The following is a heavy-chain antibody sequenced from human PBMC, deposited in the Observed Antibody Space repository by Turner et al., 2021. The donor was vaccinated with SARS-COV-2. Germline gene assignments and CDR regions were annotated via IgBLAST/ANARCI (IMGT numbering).Heavy chain of an antibody. Sequence: QVQLVQSGAEVKKPGSSVKVSCKASGGTFSSYAISWVRQAPGQGLEWMGGIIPILGIANSAQKFQGRVTIPADKSTSTAYMELSSLRSEDTAVYYCARVVGGFGELGYYYYYGMDVWGQGTTVTVSS. CDR2: IIPILGIA. J-gene: IGHJ6*02. D-gene: IGHD3-10*01. CDR3: ARVVGGFGELGYYYYYGMDV. CDR1: GGTFSSYA. V-gene: IGHV1-69*10.